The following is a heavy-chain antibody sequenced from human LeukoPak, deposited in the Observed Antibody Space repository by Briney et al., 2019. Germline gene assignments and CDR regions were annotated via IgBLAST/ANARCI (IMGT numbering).Heavy chain of an antibody. CDR1: GVSISSSSYY. D-gene: IGHD2-2*01. CDR3: ASIVVVPAAVNWFDP. Sequence: SETLSLTCTVSGVSISSSSYYWGWLRQPPGKGLEWIGSIYYSGSTYYNPSLKSRVTISVDTSKNQFSLKRSSVTAADTAVYYCASIVVVPAAVNWFDPWGQGTLVTVSS. CDR2: IYYSGST. V-gene: IGHV4-39*01. J-gene: IGHJ5*02.